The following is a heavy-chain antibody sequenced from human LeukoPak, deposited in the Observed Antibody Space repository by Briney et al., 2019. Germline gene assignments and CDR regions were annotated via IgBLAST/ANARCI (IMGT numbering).Heavy chain of an antibody. J-gene: IGHJ4*02. CDR3: ASLNHHHYDILNGYYGGYYFDY. CDR2: NYYRGST. D-gene: IGHD3-9*01. Sequence: DTQSLTCSVSVDSISIYYWRCIPHPTGEAGEWIGYNYYRGSTNHNTSIKSRVTISVDTSKNQFSLRLTSVTAADTAVYYCASLNHHHYDILNGYYGGYYFDYWGQGTLVTVSS. CDR1: VDSISIYY. V-gene: IGHV4-59*07.